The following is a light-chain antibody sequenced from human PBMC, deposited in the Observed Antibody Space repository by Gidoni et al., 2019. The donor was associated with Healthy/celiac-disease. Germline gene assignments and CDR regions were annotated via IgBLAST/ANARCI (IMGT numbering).Light chain of an antibody. Sequence: SYELTSPPSVSVSPGQTARITCVGDALPKQYAYWYQQKPGQAPGLVIYKDSERPSGIPERFSGSGSGTTVTLTISGVQAEDEADYYCQSADSSGTYVVFGGWTKLTVL. CDR1: ALPKQY. V-gene: IGLV3-25*03. J-gene: IGLJ2*01. CDR3: QSADSSGTYVV. CDR2: KDS.